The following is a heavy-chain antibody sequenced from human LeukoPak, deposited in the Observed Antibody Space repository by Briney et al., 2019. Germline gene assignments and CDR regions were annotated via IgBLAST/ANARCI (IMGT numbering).Heavy chain of an antibody. D-gene: IGHD7-27*01. CDR3: ARDPTFRTGDQSLGWYFDL. CDR2: INPSGDST. Sequence: ASVKVSCKASGYTFTSYYMHWVRQAPGQGLEWMGIINPSGDSTSYAQKFQGRVTMTRDTSTSTVYMELSSLRSEDTAVYYCARDPTFRTGDQSLGWYFDLWGRGTLVTVSS. V-gene: IGHV1-46*01. J-gene: IGHJ2*01. CDR1: GYTFTSYY.